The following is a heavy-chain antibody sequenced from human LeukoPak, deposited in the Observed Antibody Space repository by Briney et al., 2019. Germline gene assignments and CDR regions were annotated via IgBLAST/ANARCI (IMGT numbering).Heavy chain of an antibody. D-gene: IGHD2-21*02. CDR3: AGGDPSEMDV. CDR2: IYHSGST. J-gene: IGHJ6*04. V-gene: IGHV4-38-2*01. CDR1: GYPISSGYY. Sequence: SETLSLTCAVSGYPISSGYYWGWIRQPPGKGLEWIGSIYHSGSTYYNPSLKSRVTISVDTSKNQFSLKLSSVTAADTAVYYCAGGDPSEMDVWGKGTTVTVSS.